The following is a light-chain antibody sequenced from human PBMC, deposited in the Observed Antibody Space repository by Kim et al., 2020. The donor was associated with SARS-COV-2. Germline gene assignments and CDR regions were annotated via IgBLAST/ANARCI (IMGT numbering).Light chain of an antibody. CDR2: EAT. V-gene: IGKV1-33*01. J-gene: IGKJ2*01. CDR1: HDISNS. Sequence: DVQMTQSQSSLSASVGDRVTITCQASHDISNSLNWYQQKPGKAPKLLIYEATNLETGVSSRFSGSGSGTDFTFTISSLQPEDIATYYCQQYEILPYTFGQGTKLEIK. CDR3: QQYEILPYT.